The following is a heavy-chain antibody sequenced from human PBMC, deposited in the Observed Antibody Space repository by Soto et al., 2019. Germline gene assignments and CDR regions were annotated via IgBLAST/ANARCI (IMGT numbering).Heavy chain of an antibody. CDR1: GFSVSTNA. D-gene: IGHD1-26*01. J-gene: IGHJ4*02. CDR2: ISGSGRYT. Sequence: EVQLLESGGGVVQPGGSLRLSCEASGFSVSTNAMSWVRQAPGKGLEWVSGISGSGRYTYYADSVKGRFTISRDNSKNTLSLQMNNLRGEDTARYYCAKDIAGGFDHWGQGALVTVSS. V-gene: IGHV3-23*01. CDR3: AKDIAGGFDH.